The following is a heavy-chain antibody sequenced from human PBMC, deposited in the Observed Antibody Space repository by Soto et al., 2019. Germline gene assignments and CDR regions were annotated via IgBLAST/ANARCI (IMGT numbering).Heavy chain of an antibody. CDR2: IYYSGST. D-gene: IGHD2-15*01. CDR3: ARGVVVLANRLDP. V-gene: IGHV4-31*03. Sequence: PSETLSLTCTVSGGSISSGGYYWSWIRQHPGKGLEWIGYIYYSGSTYYNPSLKSRVTISVDTSKNQFSLKLSSVTAADTAVYYCARGVVVLANRLDPWGQGTLVTVS. J-gene: IGHJ5*02. CDR1: GGSISSGGYY.